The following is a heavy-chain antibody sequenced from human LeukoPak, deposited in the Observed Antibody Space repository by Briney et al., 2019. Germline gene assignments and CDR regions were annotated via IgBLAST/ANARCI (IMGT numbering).Heavy chain of an antibody. CDR1: GGSISSSSYY. Sequence: PSETLSLTCTVSGGSISSSSYYWGWIRQPPGKGLEWIGSIYYSGSTYYNPSLKSRVTISVDTSKDQFSLKLSSVTAADTAVYYCARHVTYSGYEDEGILDYWGQGTLVTVSS. CDR3: ARHVTYSGYEDEGILDY. D-gene: IGHD5-12*01. CDR2: IYYSGST. V-gene: IGHV4-39*01. J-gene: IGHJ4*02.